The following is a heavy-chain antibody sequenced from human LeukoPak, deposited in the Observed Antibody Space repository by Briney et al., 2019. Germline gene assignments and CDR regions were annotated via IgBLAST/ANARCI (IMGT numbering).Heavy chain of an antibody. D-gene: IGHD5/OR15-5a*01. J-gene: IGHJ6*02. Sequence: PGGSLRLSCAASGFTFSSYAMHWVRQAPGKGLEWVAVISYDGSNKYYADSVKGRFTISRDNSKNTLYLQMNSLRAEDTAVYYCAREGVYATGVYYYYDMDVWGQGTTVTVSS. CDR1: GFTFSSYA. V-gene: IGHV3-30-3*01. CDR3: AREGVYATGVYYYYDMDV. CDR2: ISYDGSNK.